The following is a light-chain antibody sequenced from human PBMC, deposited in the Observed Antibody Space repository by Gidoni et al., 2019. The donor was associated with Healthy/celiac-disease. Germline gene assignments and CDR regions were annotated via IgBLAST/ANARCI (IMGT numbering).Light chain of an antibody. CDR2: GAS. CDR1: QSVSSGY. V-gene: IGKV3-20*01. Sequence: EIVLTQSPGTLSLSPGERATLSCRASQSVSSGYLAWYQQKPGQAPRLLIYGASSSGSGTDFTLTISRLEPEDFAVYYCQQYGSSPPGLTFGGGTKVEIK. J-gene: IGKJ4*01. CDR3: QQYGSSPPGLT.